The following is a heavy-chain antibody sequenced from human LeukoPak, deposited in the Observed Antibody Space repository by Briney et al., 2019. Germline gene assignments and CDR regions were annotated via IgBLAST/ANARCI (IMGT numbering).Heavy chain of an antibody. J-gene: IGHJ4*02. V-gene: IGHV3-23*01. CDR1: GFTFSSYA. CDR2: ISGSGGST. Sequence: GGSLRLSCAASGFTFSSYAMSWVRQAPGKGLEWVSAISGSGGSTYYADSVKGRFTISRDNSKNSLYLQMNSLRDEDTAVYYCARRDPFGGVIAPFDYWGQGTLVTVSS. D-gene: IGHD3-16*02. CDR3: ARRDPFGGVIAPFDY.